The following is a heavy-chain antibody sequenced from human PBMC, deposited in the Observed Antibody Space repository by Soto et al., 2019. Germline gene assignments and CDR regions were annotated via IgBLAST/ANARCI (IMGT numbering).Heavy chain of an antibody. CDR3: ARSIDP. J-gene: IGHJ5*02. V-gene: IGHV4-31*11. CDR2: IYHSGST. Sequence: SETLSLTCAVSGGSISSSNCWSWIRQHPGKGLEWIGDIYHSGSTYYNPSLKSRVTISVDTSKNQFSLKLSSVTAADTAVYYCARSIDPWGQGTLVTVSS. CDR1: GGSISSSNC.